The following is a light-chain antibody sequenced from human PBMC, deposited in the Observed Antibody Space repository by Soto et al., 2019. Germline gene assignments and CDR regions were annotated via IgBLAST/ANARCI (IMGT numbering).Light chain of an antibody. CDR3: QQYDNYKPLT. Sequence: DIQMTQSPSTLSASVGDRVTITCRASQSISSWLAWYQQKPGKAPKLLIFDASRLESGTPSRFSGRRSGTQFTLPINGLQPDDFATYYCQQYDNYKPLTFGGGTKVDI. V-gene: IGKV1-5*01. CDR1: QSISSW. CDR2: DAS. J-gene: IGKJ4*01.